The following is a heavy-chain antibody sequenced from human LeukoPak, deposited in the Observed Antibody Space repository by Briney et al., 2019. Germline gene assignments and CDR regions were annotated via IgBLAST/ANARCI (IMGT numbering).Heavy chain of an antibody. J-gene: IGHJ4*02. V-gene: IGHV3-23*01. CDR3: ARAGDYYSTGDY. CDR2: ISGSGGST. CDR1: GFTFSSYA. Sequence: GGSLRLSCAASGFTFSSYAMSWVRQAPGKGLEWVSAISGSGGSTYYADSVKGRVTISRDNSKKTLYLQMNSLRAEDTAVYYCARAGDYYSTGDYWGQGTLVTVSS. D-gene: IGHD3-22*01.